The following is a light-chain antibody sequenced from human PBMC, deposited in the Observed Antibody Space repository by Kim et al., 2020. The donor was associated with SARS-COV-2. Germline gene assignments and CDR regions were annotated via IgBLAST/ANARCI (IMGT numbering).Light chain of an antibody. CDR1: SGSVSSTYY. CDR2: NTN. V-gene: IGLV8-61*01. Sequence: GGTVPLTCGLSSGSVSSTYYPSWYEQTPGQAPRTLIYNTNTRSSGVPDRFSGSILGNKAALTITGAQADDECDYYCMMYISSGIWVFGGGTKLTVL. J-gene: IGLJ3*02. CDR3: MMYISSGIWV.